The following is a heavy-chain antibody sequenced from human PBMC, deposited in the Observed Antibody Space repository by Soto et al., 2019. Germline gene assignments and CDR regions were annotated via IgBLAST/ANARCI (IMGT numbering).Heavy chain of an antibody. J-gene: IGHJ4*02. CDR1: GGSISSGGYY. D-gene: IGHD2-15*01. CDR2: IYYSGST. CDR3: AREVVALQYFDY. V-gene: IGHV4-31*03. Sequence: ASEALSLTCTVSGGSISSGGYYWSWIRQHPGKGLEWIGYIYYSGSTYYNPSLKSRVTISVDTSKNQFSLKLSSVTAADTAVYYCAREVVALQYFDYWGQGTLVTVSS.